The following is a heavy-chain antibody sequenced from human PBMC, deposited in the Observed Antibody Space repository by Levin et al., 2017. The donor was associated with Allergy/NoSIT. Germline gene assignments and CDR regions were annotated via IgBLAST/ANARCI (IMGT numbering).Heavy chain of an antibody. CDR2: ITGGGFNT. J-gene: IGHJ3*01. CDR1: GFTFSDYA. V-gene: IGHV3-23*01. CDR3: AKKQGGTSGFSFDV. Sequence: PGGSLRLSCAASGFTFSDYAMTWVRQAPGKGLEWVSVITGGGFNTYYGDSVKGRFTVSRDNSKNTLYLELISLRAEDTAVYYCAKKQGGTSGFSFDVWGQGTMVTVSS. D-gene: IGHD1-1*01.